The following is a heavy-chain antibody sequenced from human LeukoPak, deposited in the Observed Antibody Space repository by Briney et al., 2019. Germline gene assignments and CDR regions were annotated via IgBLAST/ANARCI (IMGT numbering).Heavy chain of an antibody. Sequence: ASVKVSCKASGYTFTSYYIHWVRQAPGQGLEWMGIINPSGGSTNYAQKFQGRVTMTRDMSTTKVYMELSSLRFEDTAVYYCARGSYIGRTFDYWGQGTLVTVSS. CDR2: INPSGGST. CDR1: GYTFTSYY. D-gene: IGHD1-26*01. CDR3: ARGSYIGRTFDY. V-gene: IGHV1-46*01. J-gene: IGHJ4*02.